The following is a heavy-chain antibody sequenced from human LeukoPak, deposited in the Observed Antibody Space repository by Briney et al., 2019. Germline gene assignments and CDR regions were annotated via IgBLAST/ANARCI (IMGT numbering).Heavy chain of an antibody. CDR1: GGSISSGDYY. J-gene: IGHJ4*02. Sequence: SETLSLTCTVSGGSISSGDYYWSWIRQPPGKGLEWIGYIYYSGSTYYNPSLKSRVTISVDTSKNQFSLKLSSVTAADTAVYYCATAPHTRRVVFDHWGQGTLVTVSS. V-gene: IGHV4-30-4*08. CDR2: IYYSGST. D-gene: IGHD2-15*01. CDR3: ATAPHTRRVVFDH.